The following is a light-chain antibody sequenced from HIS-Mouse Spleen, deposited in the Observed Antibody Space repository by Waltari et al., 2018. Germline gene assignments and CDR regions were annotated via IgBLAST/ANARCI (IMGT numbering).Light chain of an antibody. CDR3: YSTDSSSNHRV. J-gene: IGLJ2*01. CDR1: ALPKKN. V-gene: IGLV3-10*01. Sequence: SYELTQPPPASVSPGQTARITCSGDALPKKNAYWYQHKSAQAPVLVIFENSKRPSGIPQSFSGSSSGTMATLTVSGAQVEDGADYYCYSTDSSSNHRVLGGGTKLTVL. CDR2: ENS.